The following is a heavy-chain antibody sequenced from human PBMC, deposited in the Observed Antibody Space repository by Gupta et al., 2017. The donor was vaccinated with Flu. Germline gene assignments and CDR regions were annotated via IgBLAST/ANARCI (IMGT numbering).Heavy chain of an antibody. V-gene: IGHV3-30*18. J-gene: IGHJ6*02. Sequence: EQVVESGGGVVQPGRSLRLSCAASGFSFSNYGIHWVRQAPGKGLEWVAVISYDGSNEYYADSVKGRFTISRDNSKNTLYLQMNSLRTEDTAVYYCAKDWEWKHNNYGMNVWGQGTTVTVSS. CDR2: ISYDGSNE. D-gene: IGHD3-3*01. CDR1: GFSFSNYG. CDR3: AKDWEWKHNNYGMNV.